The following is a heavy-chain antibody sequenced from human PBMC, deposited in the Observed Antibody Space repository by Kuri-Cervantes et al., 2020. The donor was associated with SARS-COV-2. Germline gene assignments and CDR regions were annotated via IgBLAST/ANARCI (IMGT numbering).Heavy chain of an antibody. CDR2: ISAYNGNK. Sequence: ASVKVSCKASGYNFITHSISWVRQAPGQGLEWMGWISAYNGNKNYAQKVQDRVTLTTDTSTSTAYMELRSLRSDDTAVYYCARGPQEAGAGPSQDGFDYWGQGTLVTVSS. CDR1: GYNFITHS. D-gene: IGHD6-19*01. CDR3: ARGPQEAGAGPSQDGFDY. J-gene: IGHJ4*02. V-gene: IGHV1-18*04.